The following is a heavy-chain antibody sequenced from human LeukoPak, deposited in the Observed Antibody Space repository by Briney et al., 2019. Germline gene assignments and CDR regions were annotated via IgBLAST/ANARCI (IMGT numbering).Heavy chain of an antibody. CDR1: GGTFSSYT. CDR2: IIPILGIA. CDR3: ARDAGATPRSGMDV. D-gene: IGHD1-26*01. V-gene: IGHV1-69*04. Sequence: RASVKVSCKASGGTFSSYTISWVRQAPGKGLEWMGRIIPILGIANYAQKFQGRVTITADKSTSTAYMELSSLRSEDTAVYYCARDAGATPRSGMDVWGQGTTVTVSS. J-gene: IGHJ6*02.